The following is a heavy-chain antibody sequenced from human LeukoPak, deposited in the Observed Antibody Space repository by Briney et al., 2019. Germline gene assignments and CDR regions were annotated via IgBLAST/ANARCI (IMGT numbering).Heavy chain of an antibody. CDR1: GYTFTGYY. CDR3: ARDWNCGGDCYST. Sequence: ASVKVSCKASGYTFTGYYMHWVRQAPGQGLEWMGWINPNSGGTSYAQKFQGRVTMTRDTSISTAYMELSRLRPDDTAVYYCARDWNCGGDCYSTWGQGTLVTVSS. J-gene: IGHJ4*02. V-gene: IGHV1-2*02. D-gene: IGHD2-21*02. CDR2: INPNSGGT.